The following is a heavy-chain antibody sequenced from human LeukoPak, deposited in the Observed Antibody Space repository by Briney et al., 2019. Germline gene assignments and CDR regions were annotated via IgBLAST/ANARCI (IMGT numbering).Heavy chain of an antibody. Sequence: GGSLRLSCAASGFTVSSNYMSWVRQAPGKGLEWVSVIYSGGSTYYADSVKGRFTISRDNSKNTLYLQMNSLRAEDTAVYYCAKTPRMRGSSSAFYWYFDLWGRGTLVTVSS. CDR1: GFTVSSNY. J-gene: IGHJ2*01. CDR2: IYSGGST. D-gene: IGHD6-6*01. CDR3: AKTPRMRGSSSAFYWYFDL. V-gene: IGHV3-53*05.